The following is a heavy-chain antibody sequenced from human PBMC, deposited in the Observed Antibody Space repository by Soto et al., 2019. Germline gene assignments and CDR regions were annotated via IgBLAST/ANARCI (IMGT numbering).Heavy chain of an antibody. J-gene: IGHJ4*02. V-gene: IGHV1-58*02. CDR2: IVVGSGNT. CDR3: AASVRTRPSFDY. CDR1: GFTITSSA. Sequence: SVKVSCKTSGFTITSSAMQWVRQARGQRLEWIGWIVVGSGNTNYAQKFQERVTITRDMSTSTAYMELSSLRSEDTAVYYCAASVRTRPSFDYWGQGTLVTVSS.